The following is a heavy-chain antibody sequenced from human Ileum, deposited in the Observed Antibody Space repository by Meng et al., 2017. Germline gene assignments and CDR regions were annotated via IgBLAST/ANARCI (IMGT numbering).Heavy chain of an antibody. J-gene: IGHJ2*01. CDR3: ARDNSYGDYLAAGYFDL. CDR2: IYTSGST. V-gene: IGHV4-4*07. D-gene: IGHD4-17*01. Sequence: SETLSLTCTVSGGSISSYYWSWIRQPAGKGLEWIGRIYTSGSTNYNPSLKSRVTMSVDTSKNQFSLKLSSVTAADTAVYYCARDNSYGDYLAAGYFDLWGLGTLVTVSS. CDR1: GGSISSYY.